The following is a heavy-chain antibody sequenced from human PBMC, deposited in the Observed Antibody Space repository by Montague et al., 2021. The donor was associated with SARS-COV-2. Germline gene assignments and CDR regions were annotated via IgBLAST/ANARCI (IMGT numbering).Heavy chain of an antibody. Sequence: SETLSLTCAVYGASSSNYHWSWIRQSPGKGLEWVGEINHSGYTDXNPSLESRLTISLDSSKKQCSLKMTSVTAADTAIYYCASAPRYSFGFWAYWGQGTLVSVSS. D-gene: IGHD5-12*01. CDR1: GASSSNYH. J-gene: IGHJ4*02. CDR2: INHSGYT. V-gene: IGHV4-34*01. CDR3: ASAPRYSFGFWAY.